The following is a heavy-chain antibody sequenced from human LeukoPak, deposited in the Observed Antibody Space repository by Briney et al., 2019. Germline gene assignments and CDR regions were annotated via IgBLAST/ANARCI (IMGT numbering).Heavy chain of an antibody. CDR1: GFTFSSYA. CDR2: TSGGAAGT. J-gene: IGHJ4*02. CDR3: ARTVYNSGWFHFDH. D-gene: IGHD6-19*01. Sequence: PGGSLRLSCAASGFTFSSYAMSWVRQAPGKGLEWVSATSGGAAGTYYADSVKGRFTISTDISKSTLYVQMNSLRAEATAVYYCARTVYNSGWFHFDHWGQGTLVTVSS. V-gene: IGHV3-23*01.